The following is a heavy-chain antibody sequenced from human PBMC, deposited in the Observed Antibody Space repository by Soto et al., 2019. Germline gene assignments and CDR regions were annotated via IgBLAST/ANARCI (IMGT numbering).Heavy chain of an antibody. CDR2: ISYDGSNK. Sequence: LSCAASGFTFSSYAMHWVRQAPGKGLEWVAVISYDGSNKYYADSVKGRFTISRDNSKNTLYLQMNSLRAEDTAVYYCARELYGSGSYYNGKGGMDVWGQGTTVTVSS. V-gene: IGHV3-30-3*01. D-gene: IGHD3-10*01. CDR3: ARELYGSGSYYNGKGGMDV. J-gene: IGHJ6*02. CDR1: GFTFSSYA.